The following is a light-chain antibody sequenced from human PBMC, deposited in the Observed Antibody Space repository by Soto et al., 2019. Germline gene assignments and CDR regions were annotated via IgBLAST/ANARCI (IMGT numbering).Light chain of an antibody. CDR1: QGISSY. CDR3: QQSYAAPLS. Sequence: VIWMTQSPSLLSASTGDRVTISCRMSQGISSYVIWYQHRPGTAPKVLIYAASNLQLGVPARFSGSGSGTDFTLTITGLQPEDSATYYCQQSYAAPLSFGAGTKVDIK. CDR2: AAS. V-gene: IGKV1D-8*03. J-gene: IGKJ4*01.